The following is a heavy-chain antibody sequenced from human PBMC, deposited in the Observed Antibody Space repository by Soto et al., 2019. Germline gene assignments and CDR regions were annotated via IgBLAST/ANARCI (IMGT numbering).Heavy chain of an antibody. CDR2: IYYSGST. CDR3: ARRGDDSSRHWFGS. Sequence: PSETLSLTCTVSGASISSGGYYWTWVRQHPGMGLDWIVYIYYSGSTDYNPSLKRRATIVLERSKNQFSLKLSSVTAADTAVYYCARRGDDSSRHWFGSWGQGTLVTVSS. V-gene: IGHV4-31*03. J-gene: IGHJ5*01. CDR1: GASISSGGYY. D-gene: IGHD3-3*01.